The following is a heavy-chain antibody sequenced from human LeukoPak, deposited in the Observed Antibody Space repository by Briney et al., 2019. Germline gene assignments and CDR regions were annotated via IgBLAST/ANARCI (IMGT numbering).Heavy chain of an antibody. D-gene: IGHD6-19*01. CDR1: GGSINNYY. Sequence: SETLSLTCTVSGGSINNYYWSSIQQPPGKGLEWIGYIHYSGSTNYNPSLKSRVTISVDTSKNQFSLKLTSVTAADTVVYYCARGSGWYYYWGQGTLVTVSS. J-gene: IGHJ4*02. V-gene: IGHV4-59*01. CDR3: ARGSGWYYY. CDR2: IHYSGST.